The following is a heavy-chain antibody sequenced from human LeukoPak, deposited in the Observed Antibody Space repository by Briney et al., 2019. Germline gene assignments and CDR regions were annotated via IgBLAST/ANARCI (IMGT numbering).Heavy chain of an antibody. CDR1: GLTFRRDW. CDR3: ATLDTAMVTNFGY. D-gene: IGHD5-18*01. V-gene: IGHV3-7*01. Sequence: GGSLRLSCAASGLTFRRDWMSWVRQAPGKGLEWVAMIKQDGSEKHYVDSVKGRFTISSDNTKNSLNLQMNSLSAEDTAVYYCATLDTAMVTNFGYWGQGTLVTVSS. J-gene: IGHJ4*02. CDR2: IKQDGSEK.